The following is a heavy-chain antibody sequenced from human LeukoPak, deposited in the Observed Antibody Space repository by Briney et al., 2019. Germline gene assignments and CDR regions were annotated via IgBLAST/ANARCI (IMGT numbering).Heavy chain of an antibody. CDR3: ARDHPLAGRRVYYFDY. V-gene: IGHV3-69-1*01. Sequence: GGSLRLSCAASGFTFSDYWMQWVRQAPGKGLEWVSSISSSSYIYYADSVKGRFTISRDNAKNSLYLQMNSLRAEDTAVYYCARDHPLAGRRVYYFDYWGQGTLVTVSS. CDR1: GFTFSDYW. D-gene: IGHD1-14*01. J-gene: IGHJ4*02. CDR2: ISSSSYI.